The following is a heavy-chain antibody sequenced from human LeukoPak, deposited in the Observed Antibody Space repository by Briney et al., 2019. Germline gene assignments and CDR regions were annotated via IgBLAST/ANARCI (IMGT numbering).Heavy chain of an antibody. CDR3: ARERPLGKYCDY. V-gene: IGHV4-59*02. Sequence: PSETLSLTCTVSGDSVSNLFWSWIRQPPGKGLEWIGYIHYTGGTDYNPSLKSRVTISLDTPKNQFSLRLSSVTAADTAFYYCARERPLGKYCDYWGQGTLVTVSS. CDR1: GDSVSNLF. CDR2: IHYTGGT. J-gene: IGHJ4*02. D-gene: IGHD3-16*01.